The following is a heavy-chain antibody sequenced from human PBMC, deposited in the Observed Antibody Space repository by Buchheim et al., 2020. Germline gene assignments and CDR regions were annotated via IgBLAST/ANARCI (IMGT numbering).Heavy chain of an antibody. J-gene: IGHJ6*02. CDR1: GGSFSGYY. CDR3: ARGARQGIVVVVAATQGMDV. CDR2: INHSGST. V-gene: IGHV4-34*01. Sequence: QVQLQQWGAGLLKPSETLSLTCAVYGGSFSGYYWSWIRQPPGKGLEWIGEINHSGSTNYNPSLKSLVTISVDTSKNQFSLKLSSVTAADTAVYYCARGARQGIVVVVAATQGMDVWGQGTT. D-gene: IGHD2-15*01.